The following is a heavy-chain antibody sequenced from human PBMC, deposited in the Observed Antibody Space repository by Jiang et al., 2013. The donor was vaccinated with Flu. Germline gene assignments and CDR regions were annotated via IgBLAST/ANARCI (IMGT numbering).Heavy chain of an antibody. V-gene: IGHV1-18*04. CDR1: GYTFTNCG. CDR2: ISAYNGDT. J-gene: IGHJ4*02. Sequence: GAEVKKPGASVKVSCKASGYTFTNCGISWLRQAPGQGLEWMGWISAYNGDTKYTQKVQGRVTMTTDTSTSTAYMELRSLGFDDTAVYYCARHHCYDSSGYFAVLDYVGPGNPGHR. D-gene: IGHD3-22*01. CDR3: ARHHCYDSSGYFAVLDY.